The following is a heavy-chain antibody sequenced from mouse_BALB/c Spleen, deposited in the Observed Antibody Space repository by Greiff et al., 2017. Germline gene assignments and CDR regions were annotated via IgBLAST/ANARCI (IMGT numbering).Heavy chain of an antibody. Sequence: VQLQQSGAELVRPGASVKLSCKASGSTFTSYWINWVKQRPGQGLEWIGNIYPSDSYTNYNQKFKDKATLTVDKSSSTAYMQLSSPTSEDSAVYYCTREDGTYWGQGTLVTVSA. CDR3: TREDGTY. J-gene: IGHJ3*01. CDR2: IYPSDSYT. V-gene: IGHV1-69*02. CDR1: GSTFTSYW.